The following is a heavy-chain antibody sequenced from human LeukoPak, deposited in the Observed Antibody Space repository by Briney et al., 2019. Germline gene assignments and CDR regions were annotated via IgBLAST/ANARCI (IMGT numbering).Heavy chain of an antibody. Sequence: GGSLRLSCTASGFSFTTYWMSWVRQAPGKGLEWVAHINYDGAEKNYVDSVKGRFTISRDNAKNSLYLQMNSLRAEDTAVYYCARAPKVFGVVIGGYFDYWGQGTLVTVSS. CDR3: ARAPKVFGVVIGGYFDY. J-gene: IGHJ4*02. D-gene: IGHD3-3*01. V-gene: IGHV3-7*01. CDR2: INYDGAEK. CDR1: GFSFTTYW.